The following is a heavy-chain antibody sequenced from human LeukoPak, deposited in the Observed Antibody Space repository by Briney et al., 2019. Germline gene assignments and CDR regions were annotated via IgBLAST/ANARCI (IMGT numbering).Heavy chain of an antibody. J-gene: IGHJ4*02. D-gene: IGHD6-13*01. CDR1: GGSISSYY. CDR2: IYYSGST. V-gene: IGHV4-59*08. Sequence: SETLSLTCTVSGGSISSYYWSWIRQPPGKGLEWIGYIYYSGSTNYNPSLKSRVTISVDTSKNQFSLKLSSVTAADTAVYYCARGAADFDYWGQGTLVTVSS. CDR3: ARGAADFDY.